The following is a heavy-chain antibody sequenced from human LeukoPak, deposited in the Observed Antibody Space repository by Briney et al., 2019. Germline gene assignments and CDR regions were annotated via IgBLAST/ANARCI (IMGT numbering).Heavy chain of an antibody. CDR3: ASEPRSSVVVVLDF. CDR2: ITGSGDNT. CDR1: GFTFSSFA. J-gene: IGHJ4*02. V-gene: IGHV3-23*01. Sequence: PGGSLRLSCAASGFTFSSFAMRWVRQAPEKGLEWVSSITGSGDNTYYADSVKGRFSISRDNSRNTLYLEMNSLRADDTAIYYCASEPRSSVVVVLDFWGQGTLVTVPS. D-gene: IGHD2-15*01.